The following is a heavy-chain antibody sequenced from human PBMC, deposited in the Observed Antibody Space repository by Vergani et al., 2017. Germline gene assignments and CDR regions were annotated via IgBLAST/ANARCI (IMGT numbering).Heavy chain of an antibody. CDR1: GGKFSNYA. CDR3: ARNKYSGYDYRAAFES. J-gene: IGHJ4*02. Sequence: QVQLVQSGAEVKKPGSSVKVSCRASGGKFSNYAINWVRQAPGQGLECMGGIIPMFGTANYAQKFQDKITLTADESTSTVYMELRSLKSEDTAVYYCARNKYSGYDYRAAFESWGRGTRVTVSS. CDR2: IIPMFGTA. V-gene: IGHV1-69*12. D-gene: IGHD5-12*01.